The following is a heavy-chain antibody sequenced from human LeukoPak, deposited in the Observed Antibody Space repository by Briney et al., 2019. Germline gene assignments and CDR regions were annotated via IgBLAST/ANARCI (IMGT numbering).Heavy chain of an antibody. D-gene: IGHD5-24*01. Sequence: SETLSLTCAVYGGSFSAYYWTWLRQPPGKGLEWLGEIKQSENTNYNPSLKSRVTISIDPSKNQISLKLNSVTAADTAVYFCAREGLRNAYNPLGYWGQGTLVTVSS. CDR2: IKQSENT. V-gene: IGHV4-34*01. CDR1: GGSFSAYY. J-gene: IGHJ4*02. CDR3: AREGLRNAYNPLGY.